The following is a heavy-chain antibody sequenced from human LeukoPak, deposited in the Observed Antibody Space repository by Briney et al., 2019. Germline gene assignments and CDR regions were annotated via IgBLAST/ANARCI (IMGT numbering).Heavy chain of an antibody. CDR3: ARARVPGELNY. Sequence: GGSLRLSFAASRFTFSSYEMNWVRQAPGKGLEWVSYISGSGIKHYADSVRGRFTISRDNAKNSLYLQMNSLRAEDTAVYYCARARVPGELNYWGQGTLVTVSS. V-gene: IGHV3-48*03. D-gene: IGHD3-10*01. J-gene: IGHJ4*02. CDR1: RFTFSSYE. CDR2: ISGSGIK.